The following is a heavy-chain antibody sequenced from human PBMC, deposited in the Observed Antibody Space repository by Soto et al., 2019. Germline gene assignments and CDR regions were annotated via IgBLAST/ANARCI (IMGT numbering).Heavy chain of an antibody. J-gene: IGHJ5*02. CDR3: ARRAPAGRSSDT. CDR1: GFTFSDYY. D-gene: IGHD6-13*01. CDR2: ISISVNSI. Sequence: PGGSLRLSCAASGFTFSDYYMTWIRQAPGKGLEWVSYISISVNSIYYADSVRGRFTVSRDNAKTSLFLQMNSLRAEDTAVYYCARRAPAGRSSDTWGMGKLVNVSA. V-gene: IGHV3-11*01.